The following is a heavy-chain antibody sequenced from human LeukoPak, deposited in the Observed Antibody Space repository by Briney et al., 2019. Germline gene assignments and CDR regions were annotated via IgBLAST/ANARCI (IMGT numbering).Heavy chain of an antibody. D-gene: IGHD6-19*01. J-gene: IGHJ4*02. V-gene: IGHV1-69*05. CDR3: AILAGIAVAGEYFDY. CDR2: IIPIFGTA. Sequence: GSTVKVSCKASGGTFSSYAISWVRQAPGQGLEWMGGIIPIFGTANYAQKFQGRVTITTDESTSTAYMELSRLRSDDTAVYYCAILAGIAVAGEYFDYWGQGTLITVSS. CDR1: GGTFSSYA.